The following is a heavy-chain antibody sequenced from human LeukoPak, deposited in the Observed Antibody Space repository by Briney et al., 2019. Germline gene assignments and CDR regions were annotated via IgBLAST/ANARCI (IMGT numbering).Heavy chain of an antibody. D-gene: IGHD2-15*01. Sequence: WGSRRLSCAASGFTFRSYWMSWVRQAPGKGLEWVANIKQDGSEKYYVDSVKGRFTISRDNAKNSLYLQMNSLRAEDTAVYYCAGDGGPFDFWGQGTLVTVSS. J-gene: IGHJ4*02. CDR1: GFTFRSYW. V-gene: IGHV3-7*03. CDR2: IKQDGSEK. CDR3: AGDGGPFDF.